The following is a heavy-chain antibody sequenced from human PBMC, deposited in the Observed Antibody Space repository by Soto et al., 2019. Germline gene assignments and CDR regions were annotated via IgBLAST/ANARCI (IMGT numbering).Heavy chain of an antibody. CDR3: ATFQYYFDY. J-gene: IGHJ4*02. CDR1: GFTFSSYK. CDR2: ISSSGSTV. V-gene: IGHV3-48*03. Sequence: PGGSLRLSCAASGFTFSSYKMTWVRQAPGKGLEWVSSISSSGSTVYYADSVKGRFTISRDNAKNSLYLQMNSLRAEDTAVYYCATFQYYFDYWGQGTLVTVSS.